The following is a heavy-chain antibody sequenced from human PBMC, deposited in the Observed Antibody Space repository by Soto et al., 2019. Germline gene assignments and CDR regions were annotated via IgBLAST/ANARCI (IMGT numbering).Heavy chain of an antibody. Sequence: PSETLSLTCAVSGGSISSGGYSWSWIRQTTGKGLEWIGYIYHSGSTYYNPSLKSRVTISVDRSKNQFSLKLSSVTAADPAVYYCARGPNWFDPWGQGTLVTVSS. V-gene: IGHV4-30-2*01. CDR3: ARGPNWFDP. J-gene: IGHJ5*02. CDR1: GGSISSGGYS. CDR2: IYHSGST.